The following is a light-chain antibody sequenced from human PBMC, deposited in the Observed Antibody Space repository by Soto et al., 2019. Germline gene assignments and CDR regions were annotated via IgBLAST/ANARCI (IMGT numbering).Light chain of an antibody. CDR2: AAS. V-gene: IGKV1-39*01. J-gene: IGKJ1*01. CDR3: QQSYSDIRA. Sequence: DIQMTQSPSSLSASVGDTVTVTCRASQNIRNFLNWYQQKPGKAPKLLIFAASNLKSGVPSRFTASGSGTDFPLLISSLQPEDLATYYCQQSYSDIRAFGQGTMVEI. CDR1: QNIRNF.